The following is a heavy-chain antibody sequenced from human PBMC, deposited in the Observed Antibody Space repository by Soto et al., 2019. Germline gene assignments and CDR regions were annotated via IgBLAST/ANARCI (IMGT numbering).Heavy chain of an antibody. V-gene: IGHV4-34*01. D-gene: IGHD2-15*01. J-gene: IGHJ4*02. CDR2: INHSGST. CDR3: ASEPTRSGGSPDAQVPLIGY. CDR1: GGSFSGYY. Sequence: QVQLQQWGAGLLKPSETLSLTCAVYGGSFSGYYWSWIRQPPGKGLEWIGEINHSGSTNYNPSLKSRVTISVDTSKNQFPLKLSSVTAADTAVYYCASEPTRSGGSPDAQVPLIGYWGQGTLVTGFS.